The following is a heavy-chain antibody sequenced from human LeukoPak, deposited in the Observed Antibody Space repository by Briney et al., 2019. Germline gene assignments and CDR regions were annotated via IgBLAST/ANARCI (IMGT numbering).Heavy chain of an antibody. V-gene: IGHV4-39*07. D-gene: IGHD3-22*01. CDR2: IYYSGST. Sequence: PSETLSLTCAVTSDSISSYYWGWIRQPPGKGLEWIGSIYYSGSTYYNPSLKSRVTISVDTSKDQFSLKLSSVTAADTAVYYCARVSTHYYDSSGYYYPGDYWGQGTLVTVSS. CDR1: SDSISSYY. CDR3: ARVSTHYYDSSGYYYPGDY. J-gene: IGHJ4*02.